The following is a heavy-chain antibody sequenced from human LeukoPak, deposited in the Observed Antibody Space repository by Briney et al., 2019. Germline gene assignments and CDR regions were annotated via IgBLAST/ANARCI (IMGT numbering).Heavy chain of an antibody. Sequence: PGGSLRLSCAASGFTFSSYSMNWVRQAPGKGLEWVSSISSSSSYIYYADSVKGRFTISRDNAKNSLYLQMNSLRAEDTAVYYCASFTHVYCGGDCYEEAPPDYYYYYMDVWGKGTTVTISS. J-gene: IGHJ6*03. CDR2: ISSSSSYI. CDR3: ASFTHVYCGGDCYEEAPPDYYYYYMDV. V-gene: IGHV3-21*01. CDR1: GFTFSSYS. D-gene: IGHD2-21*02.